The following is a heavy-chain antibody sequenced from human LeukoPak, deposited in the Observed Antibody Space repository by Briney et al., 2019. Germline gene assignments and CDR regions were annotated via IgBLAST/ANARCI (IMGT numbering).Heavy chain of an antibody. D-gene: IGHD6-25*01. CDR1: GGSFSGYY. CDR3: ARGVQRRADAFDI. J-gene: IGHJ3*02. CDR2: INHSGST. Sequence: PSETLPLTCAVYGGSFSGYYWSWIRRPPGKGLEWIGEINHSGSTNYNPSLKSRVTISVDTSKNQFSLKLSSVTAADTAVYYCARGVQRRADAFDIWGQGTMVTVSS. V-gene: IGHV4-34*01.